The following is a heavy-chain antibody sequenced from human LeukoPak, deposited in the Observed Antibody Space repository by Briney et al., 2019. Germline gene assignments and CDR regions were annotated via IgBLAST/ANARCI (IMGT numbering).Heavy chain of an antibody. CDR3: ARVVYSRKHYYFDY. V-gene: IGHV4-4*07. J-gene: IGHJ4*02. D-gene: IGHD2-8*01. Sequence: SETLSLTCTVSGGSISSYYWSWIRQPAGKGLEWIGRIYTSGSTNYNPSLKSRVTMSVDTSKNQFSLKLSSVTAADTAVYYCARVVYSRKHYYFDYWGQGTLVTVSS. CDR2: IYTSGST. CDR1: GGSISSYY.